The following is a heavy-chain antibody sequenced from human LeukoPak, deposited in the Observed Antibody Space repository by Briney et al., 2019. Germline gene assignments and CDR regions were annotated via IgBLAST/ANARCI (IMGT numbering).Heavy chain of an antibody. CDR1: GFTFSSYA. CDR2: ISGSGGRT. V-gene: IGHV3-23*01. Sequence: GGSLRLSCAASGFTFSSYAMSGVRQAPGKGLEGGAAISGSGGRTYYADSVKGRFTISRDNSKDPLYLQMHSLRAEDTVVYYCAKFHIVVVNGYFDYWGQGTLVTVSS. D-gene: IGHD2-21*01. CDR3: AKFHIVVVNGYFDY. J-gene: IGHJ4*02.